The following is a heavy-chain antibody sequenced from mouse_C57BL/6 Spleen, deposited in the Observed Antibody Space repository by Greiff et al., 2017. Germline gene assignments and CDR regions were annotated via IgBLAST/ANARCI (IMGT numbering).Heavy chain of an antibody. D-gene: IGHD3-1*01. CDR3: ARGAPFAY. J-gene: IGHJ3*01. Sequence: EVKLVESGGGLVKPGGSLKLSCAASGFTFSASGMHWVRQAPEKGLEWVAYISSGSSTIYYADTVKGRFTISRDNAKNTLFLQMTSLRSEDTAMYYCARGAPFAYWGQGTLVTVSA. CDR1: GFTFSASG. V-gene: IGHV5-17*01. CDR2: ISSGSSTI.